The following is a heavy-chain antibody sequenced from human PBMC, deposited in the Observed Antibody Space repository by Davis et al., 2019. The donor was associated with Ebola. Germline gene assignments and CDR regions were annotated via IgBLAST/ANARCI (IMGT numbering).Heavy chain of an antibody. Sequence: GESLKISCAASGFTFSSYDMHWVRQATGKGLEWVSAIGTAGDTYYPGSVKGRFTISRENAKNSLYLQMNSLRAEGTAVYYCARGWENYDILTGSFDYWGQGTLVTVSS. CDR1: GFTFSSYD. D-gene: IGHD3-9*01. CDR2: IGTAGDT. J-gene: IGHJ4*02. CDR3: ARGWENYDILTGSFDY. V-gene: IGHV3-13*01.